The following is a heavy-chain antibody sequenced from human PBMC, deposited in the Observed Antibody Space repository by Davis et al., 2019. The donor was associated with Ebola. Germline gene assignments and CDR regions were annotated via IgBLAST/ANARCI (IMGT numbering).Heavy chain of an antibody. D-gene: IGHD1-26*01. Sequence: SLKISCAASGFRFDDYAMHWVRQVPGKGLEWVSGIGWNSYDIHYGDSVKGRFTISRDNAKNSLFLQMNSLRAEDTALYYCAKDMEDGVGATDFDYWGQGTLVTVSS. CDR2: IGWNSYDI. J-gene: IGHJ4*02. V-gene: IGHV3-9*01. CDR3: AKDMEDGVGATDFDY. CDR1: GFRFDDYA.